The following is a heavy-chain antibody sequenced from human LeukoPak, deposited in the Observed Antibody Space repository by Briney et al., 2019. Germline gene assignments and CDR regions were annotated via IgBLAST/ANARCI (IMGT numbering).Heavy chain of an antibody. V-gene: IGHV3-69-1*01. CDR3: VRVYRSGSSRMNDY. J-gene: IGHJ4*02. D-gene: IGHD4-11*01. CDR1: GFTFSNYG. CDR2: ITFGGTI. Sequence: PGGSLRLSCAASGFTFSNYGMHWVRQAPGKGLEWVSPITFGGTIYYAVSVKGRFIISRDNSQNSLFLQMNSLRAEDTAVYYCVRVYRSGSSRMNDYWGQGTLVTVSS.